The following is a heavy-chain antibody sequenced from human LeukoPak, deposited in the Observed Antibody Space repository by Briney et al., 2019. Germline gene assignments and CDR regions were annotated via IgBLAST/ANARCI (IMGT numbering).Heavy chain of an antibody. D-gene: IGHD5/OR15-5a*01. CDR2: TSGDGITT. V-gene: IGHV3-43*02. CDR1: GLTFHNYA. J-gene: IGHJ4*02. CDR3: ARDHVYGGADY. Sequence: GGSLRLSCAASGLTFHNYAIHWVRQAPGKGLEWVSLTSGDGITTYFADSVKGRLTISRDNSKSSLFLQMNSLRTEDTALYYCARDHVYGGADYWGQGTLVTVSS.